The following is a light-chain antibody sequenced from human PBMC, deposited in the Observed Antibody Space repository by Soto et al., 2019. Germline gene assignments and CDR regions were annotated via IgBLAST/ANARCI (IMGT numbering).Light chain of an antibody. CDR1: SSDVGGYNY. Sequence: QSVLTQPASVSGSPGQSIAISCTGTSSDVGGYNYVSWYQQHPGKAPKLMVYDVSNRPSGVSNRLSGSKSGNTASLTISGLQAEDDADYYRSSYTSSSTHVFGTGTKVTVL. CDR2: DVS. CDR3: SSYTSSSTHV. V-gene: IGLV2-14*01. J-gene: IGLJ1*01.